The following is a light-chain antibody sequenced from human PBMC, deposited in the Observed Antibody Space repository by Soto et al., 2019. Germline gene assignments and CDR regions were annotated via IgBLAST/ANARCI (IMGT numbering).Light chain of an antibody. V-gene: IGKV3-20*01. Sequence: EIVLTQSPGTLSLSPGERATLSCRASQSVSSSYLAWYQQKPGQAPRLLIYGASSRATGIPDRFSGSGSGXXXXLXISXLEPEDFAVYYCQQYGSSPYTFGQGTKLEIK. CDR2: GAS. CDR1: QSVSSSY. J-gene: IGKJ2*01. CDR3: QQYGSSPYT.